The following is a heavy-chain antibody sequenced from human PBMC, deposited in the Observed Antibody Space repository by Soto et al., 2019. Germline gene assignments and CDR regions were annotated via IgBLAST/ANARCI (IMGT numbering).Heavy chain of an antibody. Sequence: GGSLRLSCAASGFTFSTFAMHWVRQPPGKGLEWVALISDEGTNKNYVGSVKGRFTISRDNSRKTLYLQMNGLRPEDTAVYYCAKDSAARYYFDHWGQGSMVTVSS. CDR2: ISDEGTNK. J-gene: IGHJ4*02. V-gene: IGHV3-30-3*01. CDR3: AKDSAARYYFDH. CDR1: GFTFSTFA. D-gene: IGHD6-6*01.